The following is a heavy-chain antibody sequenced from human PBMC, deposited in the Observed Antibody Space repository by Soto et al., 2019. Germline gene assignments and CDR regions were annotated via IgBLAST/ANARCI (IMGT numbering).Heavy chain of an antibody. V-gene: IGHV1-58*02. J-gene: IGHJ4*02. CDR3: AAEGVF. D-gene: IGHD3-3*01. CDR2: IDIGSGNT. Sequence: QMQLEQSGPEVKKPGTSVKVSCKTSGFTFSRSIMQWVRQAHGQRLEWLGWIDIGSGNTTQAQKFQERVTITRDISTRTTYLELTSLTSEDTAVYYCAAEGVFWGQGTQVTVSS. CDR1: GFTFSRSI.